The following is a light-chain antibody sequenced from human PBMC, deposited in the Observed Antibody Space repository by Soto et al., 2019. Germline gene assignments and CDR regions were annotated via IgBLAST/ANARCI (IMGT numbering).Light chain of an antibody. V-gene: IGKV1-5*03. CDR3: QQYYTYPYT. J-gene: IGKJ2*01. CDR2: QAS. Sequence: DIQMTQSPSTLSSSVGDRVTITCRASHSISVWLAWYQQKPGKAPKLLIYQASTLESGVPSRFSGRGSGTDFTLTISSLQPDDFATYYCQQYYTYPYTFGQRTKLEIK. CDR1: HSISVW.